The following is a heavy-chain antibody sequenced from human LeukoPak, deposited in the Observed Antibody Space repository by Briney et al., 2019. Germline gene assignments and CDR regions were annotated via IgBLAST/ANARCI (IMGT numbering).Heavy chain of an antibody. CDR3: ARDNSVEDTAWWFDP. D-gene: IGHD4-23*01. J-gene: IGHJ5*02. CDR2: IIPIFGTA. CDR1: GGTFSSYA. V-gene: IGHV1-69*05. Sequence: SVKVSCKASGGTFSSYAISWVRQAPGQGLEWMGGIIPIFGTANYAQKFQGRVTMTRDMSTRTDYMELSSLRSEDTAVYYCARDNSVEDTAWWFDPWGQGTLVTVSS.